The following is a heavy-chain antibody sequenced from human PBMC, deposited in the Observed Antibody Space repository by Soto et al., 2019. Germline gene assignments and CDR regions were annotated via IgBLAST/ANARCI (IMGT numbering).Heavy chain of an antibody. CDR3: ARDLWIQLWSSSTYYYMDV. V-gene: IGHV3-21*01. J-gene: IGHJ6*03. D-gene: IGHD5-18*01. CDR2: ISSSSTYI. CDR1: GFTFSSYS. Sequence: GGSLRLSCAASGFTFSSYSMNWVRQAPGKGLEWVSSISSSSTYIYYADSVKGRFTISGDNAKNSLYLQMNSLRAEDTAVYYCARDLWIQLWSSSTYYYMDVWGKGTTVTVSS.